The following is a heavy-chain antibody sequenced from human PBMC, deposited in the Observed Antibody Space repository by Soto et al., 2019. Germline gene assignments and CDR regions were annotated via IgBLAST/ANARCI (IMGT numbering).Heavy chain of an antibody. CDR2: IYYSGST. CDR3: ARAHIGITMVRGGFGY. D-gene: IGHD3-10*01. J-gene: IGHJ4*02. V-gene: IGHV4-39*07. CDR1: GGSISSYY. Sequence: PSETLSLTCTVSGGSISSYYWGWIRQPPGKGLEWIGSIYYSGSTYYNPSLKSRVTISVDRSKNQFSLKLSSVTAADTAVYYCARAHIGITMVRGGFGYWGQGTLVTVSS.